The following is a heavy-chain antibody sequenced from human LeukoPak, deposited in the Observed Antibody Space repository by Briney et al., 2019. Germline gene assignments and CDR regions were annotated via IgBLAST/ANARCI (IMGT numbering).Heavy chain of an antibody. V-gene: IGHV3-21*01. CDR2: ISGSTAYI. D-gene: IGHD3-22*01. CDR1: GITSSNYT. CDR3: ASPEDYDSSVHSL. Sequence: GGSLRLSCAASGITSSNYTMSWVREAPEKGLEWVSPISGSTAYINYADSVKGRFTISRDNAKNSLYLQMNSLSDEDTAVYYCASPEDYDSSVHSLWGQGTLVTVSS. J-gene: IGHJ4*02.